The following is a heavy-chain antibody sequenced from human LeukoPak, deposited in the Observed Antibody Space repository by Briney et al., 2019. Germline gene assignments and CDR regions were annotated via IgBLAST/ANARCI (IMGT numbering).Heavy chain of an antibody. CDR1: GYTFTSYY. J-gene: IGHJ5*02. Sequence: ASVKVSCKASGYTFTSYYMHWVRQAPGQGLEWMGIINPSGGSTSYAQKFQGRVTMTRDMSTSTVYMELSSLRAEDTAVYYCARDIPEPITDNNWFDPWGQGTLVTVSS. CDR2: INPSGGST. V-gene: IGHV1-46*01. CDR3: ARDIPEPITDNNWFDP. D-gene: IGHD1-14*01.